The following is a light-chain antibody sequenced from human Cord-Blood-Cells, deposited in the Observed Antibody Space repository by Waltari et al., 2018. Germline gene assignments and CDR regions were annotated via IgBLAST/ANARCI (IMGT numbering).Light chain of an antibody. CDR3: QQYGSSPLT. J-gene: IGKJ4*01. V-gene: IGKV3-20*01. CDR2: GAS. CDR1: QSVSSSY. Sequence: EIVLTQSPGTLSLSPGESADLSCRASQSVSSSYLAWYQQKPGQAPRLLIYGASSRATGIPDRFSGSGSGTDFTLTISRLEPEDFAVYYCQQYGSSPLTFGGGTKVEIK.